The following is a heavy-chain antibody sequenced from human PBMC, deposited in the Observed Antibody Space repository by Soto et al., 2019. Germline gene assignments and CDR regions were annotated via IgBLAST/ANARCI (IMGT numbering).Heavy chain of an antibody. Sequence: GGSLRLSCAASGFTFSSYSMNWVRQAPGKGLEWVSYISSSSSTIYYADSVKGRFTISRDNAKNSLYLQMNSLRAEDTAVYYCARVEVLPSYQLLSNHYYYYYGMDVWGQGTTVTVSS. D-gene: IGHD2-2*01. CDR3: ARVEVLPSYQLLSNHYYYYYGMDV. CDR1: GFTFSSYS. CDR2: ISSSSSTI. J-gene: IGHJ6*02. V-gene: IGHV3-48*01.